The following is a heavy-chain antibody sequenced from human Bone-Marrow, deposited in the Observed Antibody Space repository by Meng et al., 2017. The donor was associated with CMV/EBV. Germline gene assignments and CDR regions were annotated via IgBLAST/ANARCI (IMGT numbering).Heavy chain of an antibody. V-gene: IGHV3-74*01. D-gene: IGHD3-3*01. CDR3: ARARKTAPRIRFLEWSKVYYYYSMDV. CDR2: INSDGSST. CDR1: GFIFSSYW. J-gene: IGHJ6*02. Sequence: GESLKISCAASGFIFSSYWMHWVRQAPGKGLVWVSRINSDGSSTSYADSVKGRFTISRDNAKNSLYLQMNSLRAEDTAVYYCARARKTAPRIRFLEWSKVYYYYSMDVWGQGTTVTVSS.